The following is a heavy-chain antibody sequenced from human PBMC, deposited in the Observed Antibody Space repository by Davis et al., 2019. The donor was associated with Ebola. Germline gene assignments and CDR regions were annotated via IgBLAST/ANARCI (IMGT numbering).Heavy chain of an antibody. J-gene: IGHJ4*02. CDR2: INHSGST. CDR3: ARDGVVCFDY. V-gene: IGHV4-34*01. CDR1: GGSFSGYY. Sequence: PSETLSLTCAVYGGSFSGYYWSWIRQPPGKGLEWIGEINHSGSTNYNPSLKSRVTISVDTSKNQFSLKLSSVTAADTAVYYCARDGVVCFDYWGQGTLVTVSS. D-gene: IGHD3-22*01.